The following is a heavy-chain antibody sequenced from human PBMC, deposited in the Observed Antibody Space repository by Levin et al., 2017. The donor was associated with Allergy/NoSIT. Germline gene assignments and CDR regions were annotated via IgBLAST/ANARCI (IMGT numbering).Heavy chain of an antibody. CDR3: ARKYYDILTGYYIFDY. Sequence: ASVKVSCKASGYTFRSYDISWVRQAPGQGLEWMGWISAYNGNTNYAQKLQGRVTMTTDTSTSTAYMELRSLRSDDSAVYYCARKYYDILTGYYIFDYWGQGTMVTVSS. J-gene: IGHJ4*02. D-gene: IGHD3-9*01. CDR2: ISAYNGNT. CDR1: GYTFRSYD. V-gene: IGHV1-18*01.